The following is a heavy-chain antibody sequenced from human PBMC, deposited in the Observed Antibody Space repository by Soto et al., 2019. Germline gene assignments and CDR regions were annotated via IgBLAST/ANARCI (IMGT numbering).Heavy chain of an antibody. CDR2: IYYSGST. J-gene: IGHJ5*02. V-gene: IGHV4-59*01. D-gene: IGHD6-6*01. CDR3: AGHIAARLLLGWFDP. Sequence: PSETLSLTCTVSGGSIGSYYWSWIRQPPGKGLEWIGYIYYSGSTNYNPSLKSRVTISVDTSKNQFSLKLSSVTAADTAVYYCAGHIAARLLLGWFDPWGQGTLVTVSS. CDR1: GGSIGSYY.